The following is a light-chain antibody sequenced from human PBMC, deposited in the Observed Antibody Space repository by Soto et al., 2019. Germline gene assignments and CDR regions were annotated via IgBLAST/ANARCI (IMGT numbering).Light chain of an antibody. CDR2: GAS. CDR3: QQYGGSPRT. Sequence: EIVLTQSPGTLSLSPGERATLSCRASQSVSSNYLAWYQQKPGQAPRLLIYGASSRATGIPDRFSGSGSGTGFTLTISRLEPEDFAVYYCQQYGGSPRTFGQGTKVDIK. V-gene: IGKV3-20*01. J-gene: IGKJ1*01. CDR1: QSVSSNY.